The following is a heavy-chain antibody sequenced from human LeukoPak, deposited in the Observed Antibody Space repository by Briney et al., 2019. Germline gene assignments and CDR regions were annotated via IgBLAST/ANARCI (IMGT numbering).Heavy chain of an antibody. CDR3: ARETTIFGVVARFDP. V-gene: IGHV1-2*02. CDR2: INPNSGGT. D-gene: IGHD3-3*01. Sequence: ASVKVSCKASGYTFTGYYMHWVRQAPGQGLEWMGWINPNSGGTNYAQKFQGRVTMTRDTSISTAYMELSRLRSDDTAVYYCARETTIFGVVARFDPWGQGTLVTVSS. CDR1: GYTFTGYY. J-gene: IGHJ5*02.